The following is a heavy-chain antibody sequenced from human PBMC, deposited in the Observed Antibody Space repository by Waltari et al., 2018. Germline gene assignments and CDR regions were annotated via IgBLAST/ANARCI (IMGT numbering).Heavy chain of an antibody. D-gene: IGHD1-26*01. J-gene: IGHJ4*02. CDR1: GDSMYEYY. V-gene: IGHV4-4*07. Sequence: QVQLQESGPGLVKPSETLSLTCNVSGDSMYEYYWSWIRQPAGKGLEWIGRIYVGDSINYNPSCRSRVTMSLDTSKKQFSLKLRSVTAADTAVYYCARDGHGRSWDLLPLDHWGQGSLVTVSS. CDR2: IYVGDSI. CDR3: ARDGHGRSWDLLPLDH.